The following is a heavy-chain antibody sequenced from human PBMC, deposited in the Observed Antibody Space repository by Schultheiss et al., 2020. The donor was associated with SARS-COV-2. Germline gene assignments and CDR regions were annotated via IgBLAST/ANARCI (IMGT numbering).Heavy chain of an antibody. D-gene: IGHD2-2*01. V-gene: IGHV1-2*06. CDR1: GYTFTNYY. J-gene: IGHJ4*02. CDR2: INPNSGGT. Sequence: ASVKVSCRASGYTFTNYYLYWVRQAPGQGLEWMGRINPNSGGTNYAQKFQGRVTMTRDTSISTAYMELSRLRSDDTAVYYCAADGEGVPAASFDYWGQGTLVTVSS. CDR3: AADGEGVPAASFDY.